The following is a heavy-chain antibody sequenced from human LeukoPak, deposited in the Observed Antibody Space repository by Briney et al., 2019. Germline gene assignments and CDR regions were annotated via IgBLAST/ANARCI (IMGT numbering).Heavy chain of an antibody. J-gene: IGHJ4*02. Sequence: GESLKISCKASGYTFTSYGIAWVRQAPGQGLEWMGWVSTNDGNTVYAQRLQGRVTMTTDTSTSVAYMELRSLTSDDTAVYYCTRAPPGMTMMTDYWGQGTLVTVSS. CDR1: GYTFTSYG. V-gene: IGHV1-18*01. CDR2: VSTNDGNT. CDR3: TRAPPGMTMMTDY. D-gene: IGHD3-22*01.